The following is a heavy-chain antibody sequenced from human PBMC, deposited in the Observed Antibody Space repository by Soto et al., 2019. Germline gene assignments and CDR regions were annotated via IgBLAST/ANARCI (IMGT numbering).Heavy chain of an antibody. V-gene: IGHV3-30*18. D-gene: IGHD5-18*01. CDR2: ISYDGTDK. Sequence: PRGSPLLSCAPAGFPFSSYVIHSVRTAPGKGLEWVALISYDGTDKYYADSVKGRFTISRDNSKNTLYLQMSSLGPEDTAVYYCVKERYAQLWLEDYGMDVWGQGTTVSVS. J-gene: IGHJ6*02. CDR1: GFPFSSYV. CDR3: VKERYAQLWLEDYGMDV.